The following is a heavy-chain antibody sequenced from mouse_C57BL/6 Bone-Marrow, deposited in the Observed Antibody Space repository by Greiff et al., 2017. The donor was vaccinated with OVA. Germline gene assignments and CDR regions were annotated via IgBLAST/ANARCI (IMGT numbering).Heavy chain of an antibody. D-gene: IGHD1-1*01. V-gene: IGHV1-81*01. Sequence: VHLVESGAELARPGASVKLSCKASGYTFTSYGISWVKQRTGQGLEWIGEIYPRSGNTYYNEKFKGKATLTADKSSSTAYMELRSLTSEDSAVYFCARSPGSPLFDYWGQGTTLTVSS. CDR2: IYPRSGNT. CDR3: ARSPGSPLFDY. CDR1: GYTFTSYG. J-gene: IGHJ2*01.